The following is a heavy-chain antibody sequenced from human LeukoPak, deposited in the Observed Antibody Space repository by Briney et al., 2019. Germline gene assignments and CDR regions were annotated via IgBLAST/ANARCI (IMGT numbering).Heavy chain of an antibody. D-gene: IGHD3-22*01. J-gene: IGHJ4*02. Sequence: SQTLSLTCAISGDSVSSNSAAWNWIRQSPSRGLEWLGRTYYRSKWYNDYAVSVESRITINPDTSKNQFSLQLNSVTPEDTAVYYCARESLYGSSGYLPLDYWGQGTLVTVSS. CDR3: ARESLYGSSGYLPLDY. CDR1: GDSVSSNSAA. CDR2: TYYRSKWYN. V-gene: IGHV6-1*01.